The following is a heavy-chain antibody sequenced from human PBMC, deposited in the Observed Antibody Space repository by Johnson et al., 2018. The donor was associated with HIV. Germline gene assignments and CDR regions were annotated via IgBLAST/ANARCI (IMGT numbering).Heavy chain of an antibody. J-gene: IGHJ3*02. CDR3: ARVITIFRVAPRYACDI. Sequence: QVQLVESGGGVVQPGRSLRLSCAASGVTFSSHAMHWVRQAPGKGLDWVTVISYDGSNKYYADSVKGRFTISRDNSKNTLYLQMNSLRAEDTAVYYCARVITIFRVAPRYACDIWGQGTMVTVSS. CDR2: ISYDGSNK. CDR1: GVTFSSHA. D-gene: IGHD3-3*01. V-gene: IGHV3-30*14.